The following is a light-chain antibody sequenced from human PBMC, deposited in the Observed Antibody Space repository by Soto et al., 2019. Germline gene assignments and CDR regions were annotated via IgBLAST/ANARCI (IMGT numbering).Light chain of an antibody. CDR3: QQYGSSPRT. Sequence: EIVLTQSPGTLSLSPGERATLSCGASQSVSSGYLAWYQQKPGQAHRLLIYGASSRATGIPDRFSGSGSGTDFTLTISRLEPEDFAVYYCQQYGSSPRTFGQGTKVEIK. J-gene: IGKJ1*01. V-gene: IGKV3-20*01. CDR1: QSVSSGY. CDR2: GAS.